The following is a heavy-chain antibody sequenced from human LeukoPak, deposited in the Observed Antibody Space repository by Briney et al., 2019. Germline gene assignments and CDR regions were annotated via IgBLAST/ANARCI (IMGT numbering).Heavy chain of an antibody. Sequence: PGGSLRLSCAASGFTFSSYAMHWVRQAPGKGLEWVAVISYDGSNKYYADSVKGRFTISRDNSKNTLYLQMNSLRAEDTAMYYCARDEVGGPLKYWGQGTLVTVSS. CDR2: ISYDGSNK. CDR3: ARDEVGGPLKY. D-gene: IGHD6-6*01. J-gene: IGHJ4*02. CDR1: GFTFSSYA. V-gene: IGHV3-30-3*01.